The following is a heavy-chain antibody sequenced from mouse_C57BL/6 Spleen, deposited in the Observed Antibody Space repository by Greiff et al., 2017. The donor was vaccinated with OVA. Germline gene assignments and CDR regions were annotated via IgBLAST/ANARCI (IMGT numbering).Heavy chain of an antibody. Sequence: QVQLQQSGAELVRPGTSVKLSCKASGYTFTSYWMHWVKQRPGQGLEWIGVIDPSDSYTNYNQKFKGKATLTVDTSSSTAYMQLSSLTSEDSAVYYCARYGSSYKYFDVWGTGTTVTVSS. CDR2: IDPSDSYT. CDR1: GYTFTSYW. D-gene: IGHD1-1*01. J-gene: IGHJ1*03. V-gene: IGHV1-59*01. CDR3: ARYGSSYKYFDV.